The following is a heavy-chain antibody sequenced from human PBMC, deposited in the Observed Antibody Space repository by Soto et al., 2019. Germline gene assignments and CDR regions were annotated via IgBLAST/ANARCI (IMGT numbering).Heavy chain of an antibody. V-gene: IGHV3-72*01. Sequence: EVQLVESGGGLVQPGGSLRLSCAASEFSLSDHSMDWVRQAPGKGLEWVGRSGNRANSHTTQYAASVKGRFTISRDDSKNLLFLQMNSLKIEDTAVYYCARDSPDSFDIWGQGTMVPVSS. CDR3: ARDSPDSFDI. CDR2: SGNRANSHTT. CDR1: EFSLSDHS. J-gene: IGHJ3*02.